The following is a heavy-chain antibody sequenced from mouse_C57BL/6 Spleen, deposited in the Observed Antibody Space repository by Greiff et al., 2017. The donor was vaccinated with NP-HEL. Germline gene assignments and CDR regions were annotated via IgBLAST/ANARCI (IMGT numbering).Heavy chain of an antibody. V-gene: IGHV1-50*01. CDR3: ARRELYYAMDY. CDR2: IDPSDSYT. Sequence: QVQLQQPGAELVKPGASVKLSCKASGYTFTSYWMQWVKQRPGQGLEWIGEIDPSDSYTNYNQKFKGKATLTVDTSSSTAYMQLSSLTSEGSAVYYCARRELYYAMDYWGQGTSVTVSS. J-gene: IGHJ4*01. CDR1: GYTFTSYW.